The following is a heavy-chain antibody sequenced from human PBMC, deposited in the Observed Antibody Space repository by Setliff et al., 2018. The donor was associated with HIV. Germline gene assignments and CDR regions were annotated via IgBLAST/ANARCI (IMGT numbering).Heavy chain of an antibody. Sequence: SVKVSCKASGGSFSNYAFSWVRQAPGQGLEWMGGFVPMFGSANYAQKFQGRLTITADESTTTVYMELSRFRSEDTAVYYCARGRYYDSGTYFTETWGQGTLVTVLL. V-gene: IGHV1-69*13. CDR3: ARGRYYDSGTYFTET. CDR1: GGSFSNYA. D-gene: IGHD3-10*01. CDR2: FVPMFGSA. J-gene: IGHJ5*02.